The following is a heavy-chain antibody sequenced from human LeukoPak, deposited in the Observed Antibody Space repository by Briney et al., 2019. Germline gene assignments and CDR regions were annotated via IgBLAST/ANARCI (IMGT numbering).Heavy chain of an antibody. CDR2: IRYDGSNK. CDR1: GFTFSSYG. J-gene: IGHJ4*02. CDR3: AKVQWLLVWYYFDY. Sequence: GGSLRLSCAASGFTFSSYGMHWVRQAPGKGLEWVAFIRYDGSNKYYADSVKGRFTISRDNSKNTLYLQMDSLRAEDTAVYYCAKVQWLLVWYYFDYWGQGTLVTVSS. D-gene: IGHD6-19*01. V-gene: IGHV3-30*02.